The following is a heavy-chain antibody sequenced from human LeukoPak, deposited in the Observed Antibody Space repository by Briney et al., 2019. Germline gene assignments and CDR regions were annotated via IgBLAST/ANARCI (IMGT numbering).Heavy chain of an antibody. D-gene: IGHD2-21*01. J-gene: IGHJ6*02. CDR3: ARDRVVIPMGYYYGMDV. V-gene: IGHV4-31*03. CDR2: IYYSGST. Sequence: SQTLSLTCTVSGGSISSGGYYWSWIRQHPGKGLEWIGYIYYSGSTYYNPSLKSRVTISVDTSKNQFSLKLSSVTAADTAVYYCARDRVVIPMGYYYGMDVWGQGTTVTVSS. CDR1: GGSISSGGYY.